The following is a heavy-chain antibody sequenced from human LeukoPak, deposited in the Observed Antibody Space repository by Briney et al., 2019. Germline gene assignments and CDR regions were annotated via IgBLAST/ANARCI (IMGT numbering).Heavy chain of an antibody. CDR3: AKKGYYDSSGYPYYFDY. D-gene: IGHD3-22*01. CDR2: ISGSGGST. V-gene: IGHV3-23*01. Sequence: PGGSLRLSCAASGFTVSLYYMTWVRQAPGKGLEWVSAISGSGGSTYYADSVKGRFTISRDNSKNTLYLQMNSLRAEDTAVYYCAKKGYYDSSGYPYYFDYWGQGTLVTVSS. J-gene: IGHJ4*02. CDR1: GFTVSLYY.